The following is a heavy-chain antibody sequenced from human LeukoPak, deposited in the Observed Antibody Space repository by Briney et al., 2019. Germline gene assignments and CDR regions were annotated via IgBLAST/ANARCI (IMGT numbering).Heavy chain of an antibody. CDR2: VYYRGGT. D-gene: IGHD5-18*01. J-gene: IGHJ4*02. CDR1: GGSISSSSYY. CDR3: ARHTDMGSPFDY. V-gene: IGHV4-39*01. Sequence: SETLSLTCSVSGGSISSSSYYWGWIRQPPGKGLEWIGSVYYRGGTYYNPSLKSRVTISVDTSKNQFSLKVSSVTAADTAVYYCARHTDMGSPFDYWVQGTLVTVSS.